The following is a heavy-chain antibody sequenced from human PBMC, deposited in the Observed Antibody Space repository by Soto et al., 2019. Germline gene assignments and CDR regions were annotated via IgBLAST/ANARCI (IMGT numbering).Heavy chain of an antibody. V-gene: IGHV4-39*01. CDR3: GRQLGHCGSTTCFGYYSVDV. J-gene: IGHJ6*02. D-gene: IGHD2-2*01. Sequence: QLQLQESGPRLVKPSETLSLTCSVSGGSISSSSYSWGWIRQPPGKGLEWMGTIYYSGSTHYNPSLEGRVAISADTPNNQLSLRLSSVTAADTAVYYCGRQLGHCGSTTCFGYYSVDVWGQGTTVTVS. CDR1: GGSISSSSYS. CDR2: IYYSGST.